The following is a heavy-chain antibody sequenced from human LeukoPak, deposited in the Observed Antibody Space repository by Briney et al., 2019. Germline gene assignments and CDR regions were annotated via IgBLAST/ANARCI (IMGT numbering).Heavy chain of an antibody. CDR1: GGSISSYF. D-gene: IGHD6-19*01. CDR3: ARGSYTSGGNTFQFDP. J-gene: IGHJ5*02. V-gene: IGHV4-59*01. Sequence: SETLSLTCTVSGGSISSYFWSWIRQFPGEGLEWIGYIFYSGSTNYNPSLKSRVSMSVDTSKNQFSLKLSSVTAADTAVYYCARGSYTSGGNTFQFDPWGQGTLVTVSS. CDR2: IFYSGST.